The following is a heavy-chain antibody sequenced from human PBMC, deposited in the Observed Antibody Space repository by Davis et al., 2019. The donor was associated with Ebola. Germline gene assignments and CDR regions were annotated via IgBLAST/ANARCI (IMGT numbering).Heavy chain of an antibody. CDR1: GFTFSSYS. V-gene: IGHV3-21*01. D-gene: IGHD6-25*01. CDR3: ARDLGGSGNWFDP. CDR2: ISSSSSYI. Sequence: GESLRLSCAASGFTFSSYSMDWVRQAPGKGLEWVSSISSSSSYIYYADSVKGRFTISRDNAKNSLYLQMNSLRAEDTAVYYCARDLGGSGNWFDPWGQGTLVTVSS. J-gene: IGHJ5*02.